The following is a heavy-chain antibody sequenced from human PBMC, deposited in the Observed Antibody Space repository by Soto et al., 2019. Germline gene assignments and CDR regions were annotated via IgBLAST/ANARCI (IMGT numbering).Heavy chain of an antibody. CDR3: ATYVNSAMAFDY. V-gene: IGHV1-46*01. CDR1: GYPFRHYY. Sequence: XSVKASCKASGYPFRHYYIHWVRQAPGQGLEWMGIINPNGGITTYAQKFRSGFTMTRDTSTSTVYLELSSLRSEDSAVYYCATYVNSAMAFDYWGQGTLVTVSS. CDR2: INPNGGIT. D-gene: IGHD5-18*01. J-gene: IGHJ4*02.